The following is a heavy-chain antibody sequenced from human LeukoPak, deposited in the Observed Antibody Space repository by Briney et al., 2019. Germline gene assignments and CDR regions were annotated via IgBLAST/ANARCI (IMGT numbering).Heavy chain of an antibody. V-gene: IGHV4-34*01. Sequence: SETLSLTCAVYGGSFSGYYWSWIRQPPGKGLEWIGEINHSGSTNYNPSLKSRVTISVDTSKNQFSLRLSSVTAADTAVYYCARAYYDFWSGYAKPLDYWGQGTLVTVSS. CDR2: INHSGST. CDR1: GGSFSGYY. CDR3: ARAYYDFWSGYAKPLDY. J-gene: IGHJ4*02. D-gene: IGHD3-3*01.